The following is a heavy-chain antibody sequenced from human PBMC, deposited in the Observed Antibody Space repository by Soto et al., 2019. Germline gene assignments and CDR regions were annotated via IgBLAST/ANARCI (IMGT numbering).Heavy chain of an antibody. V-gene: IGHV1-18*01. Sequence: GASVKVSSKDSGYTFTCYGISCVRQAHGQGLEWMGWISAYNGNTNYAQKLQGRVTMTTDTSTSTAYMELRSLRYDDTAVYYCARDRKRNDFWSNRSFGPWGQGTLGTVSS. CDR2: ISAYNGNT. J-gene: IGHJ5*02. CDR3: ARDRKRNDFWSNRSFGP. CDR1: GYTFTCYG. D-gene: IGHD3-3*01.